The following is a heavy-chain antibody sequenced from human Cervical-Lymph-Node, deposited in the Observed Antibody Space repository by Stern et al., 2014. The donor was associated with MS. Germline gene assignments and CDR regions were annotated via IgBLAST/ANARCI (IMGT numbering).Heavy chain of an antibody. J-gene: IGHJ4*02. CDR3: ARQTTADYLFHY. CDR2: IYTSGGT. Sequence: VQLEESGPGLVKPSQTLSLTCTVSGGSISSGSYYWSWIRQPAGKGLEWIGRIYTSGGTNYNPSLKSRVTLSVDTSKHQFSLKLSSVPAADTAVYYCARQTTADYLFHYWGQGTLVTVSS. CDR1: GGSISSGSYY. V-gene: IGHV4-61*02. D-gene: IGHD4-17*01.